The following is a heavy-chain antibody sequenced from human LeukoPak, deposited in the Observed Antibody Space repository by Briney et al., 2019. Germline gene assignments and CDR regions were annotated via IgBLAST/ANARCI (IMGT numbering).Heavy chain of an antibody. CDR1: GFTFSSYA. J-gene: IGHJ6*02. V-gene: IGHV3-30-3*01. CDR3: ARDRLRIAVDYYYGMDV. D-gene: IGHD6-19*01. CDR2: ISYDGSNK. Sequence: GSLRLSCAASGFTFSSYAMHWVRQAPGKGLEWVAVISYDGSNKYYADSVKGRFTISRDNSKNTLYLQMNSLRAEDTAVYYCARDRLRIAVDYYYGMDVWGQGTTVTVSS.